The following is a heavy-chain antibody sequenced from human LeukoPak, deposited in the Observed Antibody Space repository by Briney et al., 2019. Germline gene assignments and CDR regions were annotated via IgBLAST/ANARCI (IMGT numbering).Heavy chain of an antibody. V-gene: IGHV1-18*01. CDR2: ISPYNGNT. Sequence: ASVKVSCKPSGYTFNTYGITWVRQAPGQGLEWMGWISPYNGNTNYAQKFQGRVTLTTDTSTSTAYMELRSLRSDDTAVYYCARDETYYDFWSGYYRGTHFDYWGQGTLVTVSS. D-gene: IGHD3-3*01. CDR3: ARDETYYDFWSGYYRGTHFDY. CDR1: GYTFNTYG. J-gene: IGHJ4*02.